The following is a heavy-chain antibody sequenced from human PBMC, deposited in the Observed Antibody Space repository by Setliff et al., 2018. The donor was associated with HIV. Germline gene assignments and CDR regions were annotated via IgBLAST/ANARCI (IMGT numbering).Heavy chain of an antibody. D-gene: IGHD5-12*01. CDR1: GYTFNNYG. J-gene: IGHJ4*02. Sequence: ASVKVSCKASGYTFNNYGISWVRQAPGQGHEWMGWINTHSGYTNYAQNVQGRVTVTMDTSTSTAYMELRSLKSDDTAVYYCARGKTWLRFLDYWGQGTLVTVSS. V-gene: IGHV1-18*01. CDR2: INTHSGYT. CDR3: ARGKTWLRFLDY.